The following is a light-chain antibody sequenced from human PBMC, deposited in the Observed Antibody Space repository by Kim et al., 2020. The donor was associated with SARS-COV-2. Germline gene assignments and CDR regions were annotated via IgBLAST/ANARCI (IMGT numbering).Light chain of an antibody. CDR1: QSIVSS. Sequence: ASVGDRVTITCRASQSIVSSLNWYQQKPGKAPKLLIYAASSLESEVPSRFSGSGSGTDFTLTISSLQREDFATYYCQQSYNTPWTFGQGTKVDIK. V-gene: IGKV1-39*01. CDR2: AAS. J-gene: IGKJ1*01. CDR3: QQSYNTPWT.